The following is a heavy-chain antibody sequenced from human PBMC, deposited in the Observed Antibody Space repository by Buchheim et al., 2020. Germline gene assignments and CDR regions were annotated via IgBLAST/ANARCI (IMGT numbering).Heavy chain of an antibody. V-gene: IGHV1-8*02. CDR3: ARVRVLHSSSWTPGGY. Sequence: QVQLVQSGAEVKKPGASVKVSCKASGYTFTGYYMHWVRQAPGQGLEWMGWINPNSGNTGYAQKFQGRVTMTRNTSISTAYMELSSLRSEDTAVYYCARVRVLHSSSWTPGGYWGQGTL. CDR1: GYTFTGYY. J-gene: IGHJ4*02. CDR2: INPNSGNT. D-gene: IGHD6-13*01.